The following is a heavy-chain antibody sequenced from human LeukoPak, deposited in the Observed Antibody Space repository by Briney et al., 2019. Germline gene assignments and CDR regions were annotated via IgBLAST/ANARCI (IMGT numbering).Heavy chain of an antibody. CDR2: IRYDGSNK. CDR3: AKDSPLYSYGPPGLDY. V-gene: IGHV3-30*02. J-gene: IGHJ4*02. D-gene: IGHD5-18*01. Sequence: AGGSLRLSCAASGFTFSSYGMHWVRQAPGKGLEWVAFIRYDGSNKYYADSVKGRFTISRDNSKNTLYLQMNSLRAEDTAVYYCAKDSPLYSYGPPGLDYWGQGTLVTVSS. CDR1: GFTFSSYG.